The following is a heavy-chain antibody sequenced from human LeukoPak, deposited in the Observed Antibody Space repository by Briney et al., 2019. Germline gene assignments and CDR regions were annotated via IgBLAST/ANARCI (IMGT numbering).Heavy chain of an antibody. Sequence: PGGSLRLSCAASGFTFSSYAMHWVRQAPGKGLEWVAVISYDGSNKYYADSVKGRFTISRDNSKNTLYLQMNSLRAEDTAVYYCARDQVIPCDYWGQGTLVTVSS. V-gene: IGHV3-30-3*01. CDR3: ARDQVIPCDY. CDR1: GFTFSSYA. J-gene: IGHJ4*02. CDR2: ISYDGSNK. D-gene: IGHD3-10*01.